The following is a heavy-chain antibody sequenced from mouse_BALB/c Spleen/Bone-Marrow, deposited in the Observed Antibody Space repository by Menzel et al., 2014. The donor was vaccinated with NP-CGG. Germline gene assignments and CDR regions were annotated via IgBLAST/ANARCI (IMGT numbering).Heavy chain of an antibody. D-gene: IGHD1-1*01. CDR3: ARHSGSTSYYYTMDY. CDR2: ISSGGSYT. J-gene: IGHJ4*01. Sequence: EVKLVESGGGLVKPGGSLKLSCAASGFTFSSFAMSWVRRTPEKRLEWVATISSGGSYTYYPDSVKGRFTISRDNAKNTLYLQMSSLRSEDTAMYYCARHSGSTSYYYTMDYWGQGTSVTVSS. V-gene: IGHV5-9-3*01. CDR1: GFTFSSFA.